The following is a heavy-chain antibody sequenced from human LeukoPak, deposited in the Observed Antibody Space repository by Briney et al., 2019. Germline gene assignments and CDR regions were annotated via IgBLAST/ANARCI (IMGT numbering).Heavy chain of an antibody. D-gene: IGHD2-2*01. CDR1: GGTFSSYA. Sequence: ASVKVSCKASGGTFSSYAISWVRQAPGQGLEWMGRIIPILGIANYAQKFQGRVTITADKSTSTAYMELSSLRSEDTAVYYCASPLAGYCSSTSCPSGNYYYYGMDVWGQGTTVIVSS. CDR3: ASPLAGYCSSTSCPSGNYYYYGMDV. CDR2: IIPILGIA. V-gene: IGHV1-69*04. J-gene: IGHJ6*02.